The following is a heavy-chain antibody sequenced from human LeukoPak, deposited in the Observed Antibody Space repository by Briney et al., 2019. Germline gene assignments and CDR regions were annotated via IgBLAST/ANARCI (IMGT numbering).Heavy chain of an antibody. V-gene: IGHV3-48*03. J-gene: IGHJ6*03. Sequence: GGSLRLSCAASGFTLDSYTMNWVRQAPGKGLEWVSYISSSGSTIYYADSVKGRFTISRDDAKNSLYLQMNSLRAEDTAVYYCATSYPSPYYYYMDVWGKGTTVTISS. CDR2: ISSSGSTI. CDR3: ATSYPSPYYYYMDV. CDR1: GFTLDSYT. D-gene: IGHD3-16*02.